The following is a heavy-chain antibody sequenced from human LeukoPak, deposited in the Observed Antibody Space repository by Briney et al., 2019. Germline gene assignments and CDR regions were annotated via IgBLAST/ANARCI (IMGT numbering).Heavy chain of an antibody. CDR2: ISYSGTT. Sequence: SETLSLTCRVSGGSVSSYYWTWIRQPLGEGLEWIGYISYSGTTNYNPSLKSRVTISVDTSKNQFSLKLTAVTAADTAVYYCARDRGVRGVWSPSTGMDVWGQGTTVTVSS. V-gene: IGHV4-59*02. CDR3: ARDRGVRGVWSPSTGMDV. D-gene: IGHD3-10*01. J-gene: IGHJ6*02. CDR1: GGSVSSYY.